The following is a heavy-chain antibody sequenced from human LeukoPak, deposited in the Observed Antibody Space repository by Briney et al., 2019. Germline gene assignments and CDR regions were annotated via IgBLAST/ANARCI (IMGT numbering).Heavy chain of an antibody. CDR3: AKDSATYVDTAMVS. V-gene: IGHV3-23*01. J-gene: IGHJ5*02. D-gene: IGHD5-18*01. Sequence: GESLRLSCAASGFIFSSYAMSWVRQAPGKGLEWVSGISGGGDSTNYADSVKGRFTISRDNSKNTLSLQMNSLRAEDTAVYYCAKDSATYVDTAMVSWGQGTLVTVSS. CDR2: ISGGGDST. CDR1: GFIFSSYA.